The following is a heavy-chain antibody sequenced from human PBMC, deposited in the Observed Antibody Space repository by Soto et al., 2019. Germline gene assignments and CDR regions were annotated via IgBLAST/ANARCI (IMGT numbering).Heavy chain of an antibody. CDR1: GGSISSSNSYY. J-gene: IGHJ4*02. CDR2: MSYSGST. V-gene: IGHV4-39*01. CDR3: VRQDYYETGD. Sequence: PSETLSLTCTLSGGSISSSNSYYWGWIRQPPGKGLEWIGSMSYSGSTYYNPSLKSRVTISVGTSKNHFSLRLTSVTAADTAVYFCVRQDYYETGDWGQGTLVTVSS. D-gene: IGHD3-22*01.